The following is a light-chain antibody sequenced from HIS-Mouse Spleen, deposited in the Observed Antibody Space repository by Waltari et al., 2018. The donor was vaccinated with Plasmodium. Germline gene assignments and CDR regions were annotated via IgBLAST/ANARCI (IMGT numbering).Light chain of an antibody. CDR3: QQYYSYPYT. J-gene: IGKJ2*01. CDR1: QGISSY. CDR2: AAS. V-gene: IGKV1-8*01. Sequence: AIRMTQSPSSFSASTGDRVTITCRASQGISSYLAWYQQKPGKAPKRRIYAASTLQSGVPSRFSGSGSGTDFTLTISCLQSEDFATYYCQQYYSYPYTFGQGTKLEIK.